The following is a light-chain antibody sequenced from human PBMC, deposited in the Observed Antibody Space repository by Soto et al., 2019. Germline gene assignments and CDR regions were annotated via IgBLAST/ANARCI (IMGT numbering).Light chain of an antibody. CDR3: AAWDDSRRGRNV. V-gene: IGLV1-47*01. CDR2: RNN. CDR1: SSNIGAGFD. Sequence: QSVLTQPPSVSGAPGQRVTISCTGSSSNIGAGFDVHWYQQLPGTAPKLLIYRNNQRPSGVPDRFSGSKSGTSASLAISGLRSEDGADYYGAAWDDSRRGRNVSGTGTKLTV. J-gene: IGLJ1*01.